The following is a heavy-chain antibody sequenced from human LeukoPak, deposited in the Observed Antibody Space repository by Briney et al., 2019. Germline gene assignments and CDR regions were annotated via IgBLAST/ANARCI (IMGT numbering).Heavy chain of an antibody. V-gene: IGHV1-2*02. Sequence: ASVKVSCKASGYTFTGYYMHWVRQAPGQGLEWMGWINPNSGGTNYAQKFQGRVTMTRDTSISTAYMELSRLRSDDTAVYYCARAIRYCGGDCYSFDYWGQGTLVTVSS. CDR2: INPNSGGT. D-gene: IGHD2-21*02. CDR3: ARAIRYCGGDCYSFDY. J-gene: IGHJ4*02. CDR1: GYTFTGYY.